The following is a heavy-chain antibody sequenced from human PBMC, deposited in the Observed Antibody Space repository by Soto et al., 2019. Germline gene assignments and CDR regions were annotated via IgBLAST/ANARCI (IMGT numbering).Heavy chain of an antibody. CDR2: ISSSTSHT. D-gene: IGHD6-13*01. V-gene: IGHV3-11*05. Sequence: QVQLVESGGGLVKPGWSLRLSCAVSGFTFSDYYMTWIRQAPGKGLEWVSYISSSTSHTNYADSVKGRFTISRDNAKKSLFLQMKSLRAEDKAVYYCARGRGAAADYFDFWGQGTLGTVSS. J-gene: IGHJ4*02. CDR1: GFTFSDYY. CDR3: ARGRGAAADYFDF.